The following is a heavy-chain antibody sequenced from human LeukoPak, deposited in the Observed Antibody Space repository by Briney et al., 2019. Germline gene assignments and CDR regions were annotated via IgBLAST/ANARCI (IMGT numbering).Heavy chain of an antibody. D-gene: IGHD2/OR15-2a*01. V-gene: IGHV4-59*12. CDR3: ARILARQFTSFSDSSPYTYYYMDV. Sequence: GSLRLSCAASGFTFSSYEMNWIRQPPGKGLEWIATIHYSGSTSYNPSLKSRVTISVDTSQNQFSLRLTSLTAADTGVYYCARILARQFTSFSDSSPYTYYYMDVWGEGTTVTVSS. J-gene: IGHJ6*03. CDR1: GFTFSSYE. CDR2: IHYSGST.